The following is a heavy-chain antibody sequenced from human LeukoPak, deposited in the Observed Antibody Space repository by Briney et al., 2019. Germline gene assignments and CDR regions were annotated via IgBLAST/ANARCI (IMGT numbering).Heavy chain of an antibody. Sequence: SETLSLTCTVSGGSISSYYWSWIRQPAGKGLEWIGRIYTSGSTKYNPSLKSRVTMSVDTSKNQFSLKRSSVTAADTAVYYCARDIAAAGNWFDPWGQGTLVTVSS. J-gene: IGHJ5*02. CDR2: IYTSGST. D-gene: IGHD6-13*01. CDR1: GGSISSYY. CDR3: ARDIAAAGNWFDP. V-gene: IGHV4-4*07.